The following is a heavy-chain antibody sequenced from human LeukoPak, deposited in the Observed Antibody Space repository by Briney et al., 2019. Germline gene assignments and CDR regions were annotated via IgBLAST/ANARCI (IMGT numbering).Heavy chain of an antibody. D-gene: IGHD3-10*01. Sequence: GGSLRLSCAASGFTFSSYSMNWVRQAPGKGLEWVSSISSSSSYIYYADSVKGRFTISRDNAKNSLYLQMNSLRAEDTAVYYCAKELTRVRGVIRYFDYWGQGTLVTVSS. CDR3: AKELTRVRGVIRYFDY. CDR2: ISSSSSYI. J-gene: IGHJ4*02. V-gene: IGHV3-21*04. CDR1: GFTFSSYS.